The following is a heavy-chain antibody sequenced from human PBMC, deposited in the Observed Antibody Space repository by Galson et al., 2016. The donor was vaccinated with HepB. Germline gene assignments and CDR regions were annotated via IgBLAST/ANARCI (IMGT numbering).Heavy chain of an antibody. D-gene: IGHD3-22*01. CDR2: MYYSGNA. Sequence: TLSLTCTVSGGSISSLGHYWTWIRQNPEKGLQWIGYMYYSGNAHYNPSPKSRVIISIDTSKNQFSLKLSSVTAADTAVYFCARSNYHDTRRAFDIWGQGTVITVSS. CDR3: ARSNYHDTRRAFDI. V-gene: IGHV4-31*03. J-gene: IGHJ3*02. CDR1: GGSISSLGHY.